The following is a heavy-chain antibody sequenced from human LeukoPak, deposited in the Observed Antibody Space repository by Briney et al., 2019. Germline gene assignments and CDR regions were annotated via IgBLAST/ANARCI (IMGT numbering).Heavy chain of an antibody. J-gene: IGHJ4*02. CDR1: GGSISSNNYY. V-gene: IGHV4-39*01. Sequence: SETLSLTCTVSGGSISSNNYYWGWIRQPPGKGLEWIGSIYYSGRTYYNPSLKTRVTISVDTSKNQFSLKLSSVTAADTAVYYCARFGSGWHYFDYWGQGTLVTVSS. CDR2: IYYSGRT. CDR3: ARFGSGWHYFDY. D-gene: IGHD6-19*01.